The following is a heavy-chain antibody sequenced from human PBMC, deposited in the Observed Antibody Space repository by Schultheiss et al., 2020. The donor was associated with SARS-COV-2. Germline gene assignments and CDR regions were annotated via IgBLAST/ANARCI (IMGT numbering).Heavy chain of an antibody. V-gene: IGHV4-61*02. J-gene: IGHJ4*02. CDR2: IYHSGST. CDR1: GGSISSGSYY. CDR3: ARGRYSSGWCDY. Sequence: SETLSLTCTVSGGSISSGSYYWSWIRQPAGKGLEWIGRIYHSGSTNYNPSLKSRVTMSVDTSKNQFSLKLSSVTAADTAVYYCARGRYSSGWCDYWGQGTLVTVSS. D-gene: IGHD6-19*01.